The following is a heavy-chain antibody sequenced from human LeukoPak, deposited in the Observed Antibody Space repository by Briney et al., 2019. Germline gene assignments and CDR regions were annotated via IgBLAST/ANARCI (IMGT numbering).Heavy chain of an antibody. V-gene: IGHV1-69*13. J-gene: IGHJ4*02. CDR2: IIPIFGTA. CDR3: AREGIYSGSYSEYYFDY. CDR1: GGTFSSYA. D-gene: IGHD1-26*01. Sequence: GASVKVSCKASGGTFSSYAISWVRQAPGQGLEWMGGIIPIFGTANYAQKFQGRVTITADESTSTAYMELSSLRSEDTAVYYCAREGIYSGSYSEYYFDYWGQGTLVTVPS.